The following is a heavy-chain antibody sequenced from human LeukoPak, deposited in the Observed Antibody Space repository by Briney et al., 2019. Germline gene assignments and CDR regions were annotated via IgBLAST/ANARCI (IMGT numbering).Heavy chain of an antibody. Sequence: SETLSLTCAVYGGSFSGYYWSWIRQPPGKGLEWIGEISHSGSTNYNPSLKSRVTISVDTSKNQFSLKLSSVTAADTAVYYCARGTVWFDPWGQGTLVTVSS. CDR1: GGSFSGYY. J-gene: IGHJ5*02. CDR2: ISHSGST. CDR3: ARGTVWFDP. D-gene: IGHD4-17*01. V-gene: IGHV4-34*01.